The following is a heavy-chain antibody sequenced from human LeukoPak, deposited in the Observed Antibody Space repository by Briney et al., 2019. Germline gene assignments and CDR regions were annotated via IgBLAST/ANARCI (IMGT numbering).Heavy chain of an antibody. CDR2: IYSGGST. D-gene: IGHD4-23*01. Sequence: GGSLRLSCAASGFTVSSNYMNWVRQAPGKGLEWVSVIYSGGSTYYADSLKGQFTISRDNSKNTPYLQMNSLRAEDTAVYYRARATPTTVVGSTGLAFDIWGQGTMVTVSS. J-gene: IGHJ3*02. CDR1: GFTVSSNY. V-gene: IGHV3-53*01. CDR3: ARATPTTVVGSTGLAFDI.